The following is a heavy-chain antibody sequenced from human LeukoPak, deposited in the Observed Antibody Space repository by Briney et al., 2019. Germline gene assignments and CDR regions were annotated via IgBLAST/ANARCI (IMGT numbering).Heavy chain of an antibody. CDR2: INPNSGGT. CDR1: GYTFTGYY. D-gene: IGHD3-10*01. CDR3: ARDHFRYGSGSYYY. V-gene: IGHV1-2*02. Sequence: ASVTVSCKASGYTFTGYYMHWVRQAPGQGLEWMGWINPNSGGTNYAQKFQGRVTMTRDTSISTAYMELSRLRSDDTAVYYCARDHFRYGSGSYYYWGQGTLVTVSS. J-gene: IGHJ4*02.